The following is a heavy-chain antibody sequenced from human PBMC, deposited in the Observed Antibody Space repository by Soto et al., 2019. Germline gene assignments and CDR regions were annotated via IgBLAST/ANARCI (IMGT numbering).Heavy chain of an antibody. CDR3: ARGAIAAAGTAGYFQH. V-gene: IGHV4-34*01. CDR1: GGSFNGYY. J-gene: IGHJ1*01. Sequence: QVQLQQCGAGLLKPSETLSLTCAVYGGSFNGYYWSWIRQPPGKGLEWIGEINHSGSTNYNPSLKSRVTISVDTSKNQFSLKVSSVTAADTAVYYCARGAIAAAGTAGYFQHWGQGTPVTVSS. CDR2: INHSGST. D-gene: IGHD6-13*01.